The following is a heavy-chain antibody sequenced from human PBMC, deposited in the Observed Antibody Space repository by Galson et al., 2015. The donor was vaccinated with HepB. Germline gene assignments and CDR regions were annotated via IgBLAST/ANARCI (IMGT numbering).Heavy chain of an antibody. CDR3: AKESITIFGVVPLLSY. CDR1: GYTFSSNA. CDR2: ISGSGGST. D-gene: IGHD3-3*01. J-gene: IGHJ4*02. V-gene: IGHV3-23*01. Sequence: STRPSCAASGYTFSSNAMSRVRQASGKGLEWVSAISGSGGSTYYAVSVKGRFTISRDNSKNTLYLQMNSLRAEDTAVYYCAKESITIFGVVPLLSYWGQGTLVTVSS.